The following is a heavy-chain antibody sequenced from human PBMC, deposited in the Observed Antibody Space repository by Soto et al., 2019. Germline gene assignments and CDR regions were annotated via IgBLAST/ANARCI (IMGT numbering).Heavy chain of an antibody. J-gene: IGHJ6*02. CDR1: GFTFSSYA. Sequence: EVQLVESGGGLVQPGGSLRLSCSASGFTFSSYAMHWVRQAPGKGLEYVSAISSNGGSTYYEDSVKGRFTISRDNSKNTLYLQMSSLRAEDTAVYYCVTGNYDYVWGSYRSDYYYGMDVWGQGTTVTVSS. D-gene: IGHD3-16*02. CDR2: ISSNGGST. V-gene: IGHV3-64D*06. CDR3: VTGNYDYVWGSYRSDYYYGMDV.